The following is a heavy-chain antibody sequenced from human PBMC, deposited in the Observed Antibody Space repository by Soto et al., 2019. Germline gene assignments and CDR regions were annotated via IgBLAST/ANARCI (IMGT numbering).Heavy chain of an antibody. V-gene: IGHV1-69*01. CDR1: GGTPSNSA. Sequence: QVHLLLQSGDEVKKPGSSVKVSCKASGGTPSNSAISWVRQAPGQGLELMGGIIPVFGLVKYAQNFQGRVTITADESTNSAYMKLSSLRPEDTAVYYCAGGRIVVVVFRAYYGMHVWGQGTTVTVS. D-gene: IGHD3-22*01. CDR3: AGGRIVVVVFRAYYGMHV. J-gene: IGHJ6*02. CDR2: IIPVFGLV.